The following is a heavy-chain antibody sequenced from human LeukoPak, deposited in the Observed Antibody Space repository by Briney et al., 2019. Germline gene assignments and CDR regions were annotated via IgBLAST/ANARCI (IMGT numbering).Heavy chain of an antibody. CDR3: AREGYYDFWSGYLGGRSGYGMDV. V-gene: IGHV4-34*01. CDR1: GGSFSGYY. CDR2: INHSGST. Sequence: SETLSLTCAVYGGSFSGYYWSWIRQPPGKGLEWIGEINHSGSTNYNPSLKSRVTISVDTSKNQFSLKLSSVTAADTAVYYCAREGYYDFWSGYLGGRSGYGMDVWGQGTTVTVSS. D-gene: IGHD3-3*01. J-gene: IGHJ6*02.